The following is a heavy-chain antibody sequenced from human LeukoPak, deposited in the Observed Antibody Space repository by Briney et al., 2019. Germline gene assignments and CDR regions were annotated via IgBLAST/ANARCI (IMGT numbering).Heavy chain of an antibody. J-gene: IGHJ4*02. CDR1: GGSISSYY. Sequence: SETLSLTCTVSGGSISSYYWSWIRQTAGKGLEWIGRISTSGSTNYNPSLKSRVSMSVDTSKTQFSLKLSSVTAADTAVYYCARDRPSELVVAIPAYYFDYWGQGTLVTVSS. CDR2: ISTSGST. CDR3: ARDRPSELVVAIPAYYFDY. V-gene: IGHV4-4*07. D-gene: IGHD1-26*01.